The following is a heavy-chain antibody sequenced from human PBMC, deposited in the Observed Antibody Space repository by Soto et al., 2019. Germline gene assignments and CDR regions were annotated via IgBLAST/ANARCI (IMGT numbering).Heavy chain of an antibody. CDR2: IYYXCXX. J-gene: IGHJ5*02. CDR1: GGSISSRGYY. Sequence: SETLSLTFTVSGGSISSRGYYWGWIRQPPVKVLEFICTIYYXCXXXXXXSLXXXXTXSVXXSKXXXAXXXXXXXXXDTAVYYCATSNWFDPWGQGTLVTVSS. CDR3: ATSNWFDP. V-gene: IGHV4-39*01.